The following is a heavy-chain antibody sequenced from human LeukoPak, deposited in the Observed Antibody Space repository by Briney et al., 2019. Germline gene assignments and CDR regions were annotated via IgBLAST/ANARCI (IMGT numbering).Heavy chain of an antibody. Sequence: SETLSLTCAVYVGSFSGYYWSWTRQPPGKGLEWIGEINHSGSTNYNPSLKSRVTISVDTSKNQFSLKLSSVTAADTAVYYCARGTPPDIVVVPAATQGVYYFDYWGQGTLVTVSS. D-gene: IGHD2-2*01. CDR2: INHSGST. J-gene: IGHJ4*02. CDR3: ARGTPPDIVVVPAATQGVYYFDY. CDR1: VGSFSGYY. V-gene: IGHV4-34*01.